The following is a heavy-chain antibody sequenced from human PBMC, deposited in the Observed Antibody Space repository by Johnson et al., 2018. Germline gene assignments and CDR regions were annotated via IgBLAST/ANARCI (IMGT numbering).Heavy chain of an antibody. CDR1: GFTFSSYG. D-gene: IGHD4/OR15-4a*01. CDR2: IWYDGSNK. Sequence: VQLVESGGGVVQPGRSXRLSCAASGFTFSSYGMHWVRQAPGKGLEGVAVIWYDGSNKYYADSVKGRFTISRDNSKNTLYLQMNSLRAEDTAVYYCARDGHYGPTGMDVWGRVTTVTVSS. CDR3: ARDGHYGPTGMDV. J-gene: IGHJ6*04. V-gene: IGHV3-33*01.